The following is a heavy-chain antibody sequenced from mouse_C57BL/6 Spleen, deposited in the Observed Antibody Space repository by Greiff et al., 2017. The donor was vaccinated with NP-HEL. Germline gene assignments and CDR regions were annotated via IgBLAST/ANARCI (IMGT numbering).Heavy chain of an antibody. CDR1: GYTFTSYW. J-gene: IGHJ1*03. CDR2: IYPGSGST. D-gene: IGHD2-3*01. V-gene: IGHV1-55*01. Sequence: QVQLQQPGAELVKPGASVKMSCKASGYTFTSYWITWVKQRPGQGLEWIGDIYPGSGSTNYNEKFKSKATLTADTSSSTAYMQLSSLTSEDSAVYYCARAPTPYDGYYVWYFDVWGTGTTVTVSS. CDR3: ARAPTPYDGYYVWYFDV.